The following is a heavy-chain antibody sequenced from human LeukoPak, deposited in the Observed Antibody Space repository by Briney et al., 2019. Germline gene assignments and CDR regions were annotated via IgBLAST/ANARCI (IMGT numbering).Heavy chain of an antibody. CDR1: GFTFNSYG. V-gene: IGHV3-23*01. J-gene: IGHJ3*02. CDR2: INSDGSAA. CDR3: AKSKPPREYCSVTTCYAGFGAFDI. D-gene: IGHD2-2*01. Sequence: GGSLRLSCAASGFTFNSYGMSWVRQAPGEGLVWVSGINSDGSAANYADSVKGRFTISRDNSKDTLYLQMNSLRPEDAAIYYCAKSKPPREYCSVTTCYAGFGAFDIWGQGTMVTVFS.